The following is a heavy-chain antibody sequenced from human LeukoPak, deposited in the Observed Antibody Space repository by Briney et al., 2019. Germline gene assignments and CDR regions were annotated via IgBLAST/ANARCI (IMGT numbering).Heavy chain of an antibody. CDR1: GFTFSSYE. J-gene: IGHJ4*02. CDR3: ARNTYGDYVRYFDY. Sequence: GGSLRLSCAASGFTFSSYEMNWVRQAPGKGLEWVSYISSSGSTIYYADSVKGRLTISRDNAKNSLYLQMNSLRAEDTAVYYCARNTYGDYVRYFDYWGQGTLVTVSS. CDR2: ISSSGSTI. V-gene: IGHV3-48*03. D-gene: IGHD4-17*01.